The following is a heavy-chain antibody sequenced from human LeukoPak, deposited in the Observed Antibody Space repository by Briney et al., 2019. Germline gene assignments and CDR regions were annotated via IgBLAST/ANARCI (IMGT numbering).Heavy chain of an antibody. D-gene: IGHD6-13*01. V-gene: IGHV3-7*01. CDR1: GFTFSSSW. Sequence: GGSLRLSCAASGFTFSSSWMSWVRQAPGKGLEWVANIKPDGSEKYYVDSVKGRFTISRDNAKNSPYLQMNSLRAGDTAVYYCARAAYSSTWYSRYFDLWGRGTLVTVSS. CDR3: ARAAYSSTWYSRYFDL. J-gene: IGHJ2*01. CDR2: IKPDGSEK.